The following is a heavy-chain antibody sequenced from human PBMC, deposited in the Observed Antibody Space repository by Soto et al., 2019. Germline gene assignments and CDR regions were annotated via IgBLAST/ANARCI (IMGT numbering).Heavy chain of an antibody. CDR2: ISGDGTTQ. D-gene: IGHD3-10*01. CDR3: AGDPFYYASGF. CDR1: GFKFGDHY. Sequence: QVQLVEAGGGLVEPGGSLRLSCAASGFKFGDHYMTWIRQAPGKGLEWVSKISGDGTTQYYSASVKGRFTVSRDNAKNSLHLQMNSLRAGDTALYYCAGDPFYYASGFWGQGTLVIVSS. V-gene: IGHV3-11*01. J-gene: IGHJ4*02.